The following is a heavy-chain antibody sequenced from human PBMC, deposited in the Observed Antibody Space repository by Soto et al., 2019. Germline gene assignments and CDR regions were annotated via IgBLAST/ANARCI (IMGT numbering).Heavy chain of an antibody. CDR2: ISGSGGST. CDR3: AKDPKPGTTEYFDY. Sequence: EVQLLESGGGLVQPGGSLRLSCAASGFTFSSYAMSWVRQAPGKGLKWVSAISGSGGSTYYADSVKGRFTISRDNSKNTLYLQMNSLRAEDTAVYFCAKDPKPGTTEYFDYWGQGTLVTVSS. D-gene: IGHD4-17*01. CDR1: GFTFSSYA. V-gene: IGHV3-23*01. J-gene: IGHJ4*02.